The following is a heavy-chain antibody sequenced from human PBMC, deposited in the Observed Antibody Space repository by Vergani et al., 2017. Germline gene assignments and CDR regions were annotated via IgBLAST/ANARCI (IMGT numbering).Heavy chain of an antibody. D-gene: IGHD2-2*01. V-gene: IGHV1-18*04. Sequence: QVQLVQSGAEVKKPGASVKVSCKASGYTFTSYGIRWVRQAPGQGLEWMGWISAYNGNTNYAQKLQGRVTMTTDTSTSTAYMELRSLRSDDPAVYYCARDPDIVVVPAAPYYYYYYGMDVWGQGTTVTVSS. CDR3: ARDPDIVVVPAAPYYYYYYGMDV. J-gene: IGHJ6*02. CDR2: ISAYNGNT. CDR1: GYTFTSYG.